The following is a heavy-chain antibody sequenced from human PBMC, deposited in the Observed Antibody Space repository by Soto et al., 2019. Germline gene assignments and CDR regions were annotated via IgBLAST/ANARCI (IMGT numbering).Heavy chain of an antibody. V-gene: IGHV3-23*01. CDR2: ISGSGGST. D-gene: IGHD3-22*01. J-gene: IGHJ4*02. CDR3: ANSYDSSGYPFDY. Sequence: GGSLRLSCAASGFTFSSYAMSWVRQAPGKGLEWVSAISGSGGSTYYADSVKGRFTISRDNSKNTLYLQMNSLRAGDTAVYYCANSYDSSGYPFDYWGQGTLVTVSS. CDR1: GFTFSSYA.